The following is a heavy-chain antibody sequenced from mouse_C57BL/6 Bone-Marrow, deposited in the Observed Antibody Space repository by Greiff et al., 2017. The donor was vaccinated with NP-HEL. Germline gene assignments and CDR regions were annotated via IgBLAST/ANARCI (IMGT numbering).Heavy chain of an antibody. V-gene: IGHV5-9-1*02. Sequence: EVKVEESGEGLVKPGGSLKLSCAASGFTFSSYAMSWVRQTPEKRLEWVAYISSGGDYIYYADTVKGRFTISRDNARNTLYLQMSSLKSEDTAMHYCTRFYYDSSYSYWYFDVWGTGTTVTVSS. CDR2: ISSGGDYI. J-gene: IGHJ1*03. CDR1: GFTFSSYA. D-gene: IGHD1-1*01. CDR3: TRFYYDSSYSYWYFDV.